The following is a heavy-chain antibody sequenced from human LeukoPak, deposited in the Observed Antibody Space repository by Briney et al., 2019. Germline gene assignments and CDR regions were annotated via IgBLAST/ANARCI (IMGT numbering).Heavy chain of an antibody. V-gene: IGHV3-53*01. J-gene: IGHJ4*02. CDR3: ARGRGLGVVSPYFDY. CDR1: GFSVSNNY. Sequence: GGSLRLSCVVSGFSVSNNYIIWDHQAPGNGLERVSVIYGDGRTSHSASVRGRFTISRDNSKNIVSLQMNNLRAEDTAVYYCARGRGLGVVSPYFDYWGQGTLVTVSS. D-gene: IGHD3-3*01. CDR2: IYGDGRT.